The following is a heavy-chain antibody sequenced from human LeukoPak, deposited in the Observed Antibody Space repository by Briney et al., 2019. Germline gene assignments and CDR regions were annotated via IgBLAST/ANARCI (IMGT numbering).Heavy chain of an antibody. CDR2: ISGSGSST. CDR3: AAPRGYSYGYFDY. V-gene: IGHV3-23*01. Sequence: GGSLRLSCAASGFTFSSYAMNWVRQAPGKGLEWVSAISGSGSSTYYADSVKGRFTISRDNSKNTLYLQMNSLRAEDAAVYYCAAPRGYSYGYFDYWGQGTLVTVSS. D-gene: IGHD5-18*01. J-gene: IGHJ4*02. CDR1: GFTFSSYA.